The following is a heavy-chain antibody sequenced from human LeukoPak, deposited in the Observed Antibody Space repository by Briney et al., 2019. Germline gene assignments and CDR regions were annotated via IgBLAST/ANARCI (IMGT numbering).Heavy chain of an antibody. V-gene: IGHV3-30*02. D-gene: IGHD3-16*01. CDR2: IRYDGSNK. Sequence: PGGSLRLSCAASGFTFSSYGMHWVRQAPGKGLEWVAFIRYDGSNKYYADSAKGRFTISRDNTEKSLYLHMNSLRADDSAVYFCARLWGGLTMSRFLDSWGQGTPVTVSS. CDR3: ARLWGGLTMSRFLDS. J-gene: IGHJ1*01. CDR1: GFTFSSYG.